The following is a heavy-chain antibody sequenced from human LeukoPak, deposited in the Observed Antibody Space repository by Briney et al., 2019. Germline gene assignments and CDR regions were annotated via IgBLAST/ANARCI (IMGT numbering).Heavy chain of an antibody. CDR3: ARQHSRQLFVDY. V-gene: IGHV3-23*01. CDR2: ISGSGGST. Sequence: GGSLRLSCAAAGFTFSSYAMSWVRQAPGKGLEWVSAISGSGGSTYYADSVKGRFTISRDNSKNTLYRQMNSLRAEDTAVYYCARQHSRQLFVDYWGQGTLVTVSS. J-gene: IGHJ4*02. D-gene: IGHD6-6*01. CDR1: GFTFSSYA.